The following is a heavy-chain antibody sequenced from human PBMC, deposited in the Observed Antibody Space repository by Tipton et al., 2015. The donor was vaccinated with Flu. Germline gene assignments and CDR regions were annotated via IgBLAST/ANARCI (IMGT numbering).Heavy chain of an antibody. D-gene: IGHD4-11*01. J-gene: IGHJ5*02. Sequence: TLSLTCSVSGDSIASPYFWGWIRQPPGKGLEWIGNVRQAGSPYDNPSLRSRLSISLDRPKNQFYLRLTSVTAADTAVYYCARRDYSNYVSEPKNWFHPWGQGTLVTVSP. CDR2: VRQAGSP. CDR3: ARRDYSNYVSEPKNWFHP. CDR1: GDSIASPYF. V-gene: IGHV4-38-2*01.